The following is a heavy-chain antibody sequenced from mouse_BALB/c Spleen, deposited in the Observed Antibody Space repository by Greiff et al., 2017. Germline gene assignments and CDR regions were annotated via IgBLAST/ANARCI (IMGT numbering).Heavy chain of an antibody. CDR2: VNPYNGGT. J-gene: IGHJ2*01. CDR1: GYTFTDYY. V-gene: IGHV1-19*01. D-gene: IGHD1-1*01. Sequence: EVQLQQSGPELVKPGASVKMSCKASGYTFTDYYMDWVKQSHGESFEWIGRVNPYNGGTSYNQKFKGKATLTVDKSSSTAYMELNSLTSEDSAVYYCASEGIITTVGGDYWGQGTTLTVSS. CDR3: ASEGIITTVGGDY.